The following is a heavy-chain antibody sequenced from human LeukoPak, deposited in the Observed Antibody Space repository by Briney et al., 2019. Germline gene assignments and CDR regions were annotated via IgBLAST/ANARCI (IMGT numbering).Heavy chain of an antibody. J-gene: IGHJ3*02. CDR1: GFTFSSYG. CDR3: AREQYGSDDALDI. CDR2: IWFDGSNK. V-gene: IGHV3-33*01. Sequence: PGGSLRLSCAASGFTFSSYGMHWVRQAPGKGLEWVAVIWFDGSNKYYADSVKGRFTVSRDNSKNTMDLQMNSLRAEDTAVYYCAREQYGSDDALDIWGQGTMVTVFS. D-gene: IGHD4-17*01.